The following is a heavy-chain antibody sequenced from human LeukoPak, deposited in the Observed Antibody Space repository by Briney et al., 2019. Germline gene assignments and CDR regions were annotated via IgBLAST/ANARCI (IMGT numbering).Heavy chain of an antibody. CDR2: IKSKTDGGTT. Sequence: GRSLRLSCAASGFTFSNAWMSWVRQAPGKGLEWVGRIKSKTDGGTTDYAAPVKGRFTISRDDSKNTLYLQMNSLKTEDTAVYYCTTAPTYYGMDVWGQGTTVTVSS. CDR1: GFTFSNAW. V-gene: IGHV3-15*01. J-gene: IGHJ6*02. CDR3: TTAPTYYGMDV.